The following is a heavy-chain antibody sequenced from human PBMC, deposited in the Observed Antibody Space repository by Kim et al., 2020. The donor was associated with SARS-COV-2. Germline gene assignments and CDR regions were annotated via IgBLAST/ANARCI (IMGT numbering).Heavy chain of an antibody. Sequence: GESLKISCKGSGYSFTSYWIGWVRQMPGKGLEWMGIIYPGDSDTRYSPSFQGQVTISADKSISTAYLQWSSLKASDTAMYYCARIRRVGVVVPAANQPLNYYYYGMDVWGQGTTVTVSS. J-gene: IGHJ6*02. CDR3: ARIRRVGVVVPAANQPLNYYYYGMDV. CDR1: GYSFTSYW. D-gene: IGHD2-2*01. CDR2: IYPGDSDT. V-gene: IGHV5-51*01.